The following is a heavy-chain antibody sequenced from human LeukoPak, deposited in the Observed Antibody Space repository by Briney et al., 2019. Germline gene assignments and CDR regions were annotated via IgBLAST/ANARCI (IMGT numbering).Heavy chain of an antibody. Sequence: SETLSLTCTVSGGSISSSSYYWGWIRPPPGQGLEWIGSIYYSGSTYYNPSLKSRVTISVDTSKNQFSLKLSSVTAADTAVYYCARKGRMDVWGQGTTVTVSS. CDR1: GGSISSSSYY. CDR3: ARKGRMDV. CDR2: IYYSGST. J-gene: IGHJ6*02. V-gene: IGHV4-39*01.